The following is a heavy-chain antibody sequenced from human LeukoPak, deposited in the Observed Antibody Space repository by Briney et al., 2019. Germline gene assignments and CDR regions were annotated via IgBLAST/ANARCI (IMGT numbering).Heavy chain of an antibody. CDR2: MKQDGSEK. CDR1: GFTLSGYW. CDR3: ARFNRRYYFDY. J-gene: IGHJ4*02. D-gene: IGHD2/OR15-2a*01. V-gene: IGHV3-7*04. Sequence: PGGSLRLSCAASGFTLSGYWMNWVRQAPGRGLERVANMKQDGSEKSYVDSVKGRFTISRDNAKNSLYLQMNSLRAEDTAVYYCARFNRRYYFDYWGQGTLVTVSS.